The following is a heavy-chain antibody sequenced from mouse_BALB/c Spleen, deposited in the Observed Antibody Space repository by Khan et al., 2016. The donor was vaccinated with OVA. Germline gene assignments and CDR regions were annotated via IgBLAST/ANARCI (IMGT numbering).Heavy chain of an antibody. CDR1: GFTFSSFG. Sequence: EVQGVESGGGLVQPGGSRKLSCAASGFTFSSFGMHWVRQAPEKGLEWVAYISSGSSTIYYADTVKGRFTISRDNPKNTLFLQMTSLRSEDTAMDYCAYGYDFDYWGQGTTLTVSS. CDR3: AYGYDFDY. D-gene: IGHD2-2*01. J-gene: IGHJ2*01. CDR2: ISSGSSTI. V-gene: IGHV5-17*02.